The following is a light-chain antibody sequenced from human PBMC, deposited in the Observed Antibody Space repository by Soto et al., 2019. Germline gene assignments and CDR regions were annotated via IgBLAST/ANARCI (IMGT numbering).Light chain of an antibody. V-gene: IGLV1-47*01. CDR2: RNN. CDR1: SSNIGSNY. Sequence: QSVLTQPPSASGTPGQRVTISCSGSSSNIGSNYVYWYQQLPGTAPKLLIYRNNQRPSGVPDRFSGSKSRTSASLAISGLRSEDEADYYCAAWDDSLSGLWVFGGGTKLTVL. CDR3: AAWDDSLSGLWV. J-gene: IGLJ3*02.